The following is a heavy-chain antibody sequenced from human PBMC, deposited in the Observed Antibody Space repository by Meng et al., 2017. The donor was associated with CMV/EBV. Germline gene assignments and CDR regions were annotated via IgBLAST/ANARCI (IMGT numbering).Heavy chain of an antibody. Sequence: YSIHWVRQAPGQRLGWMGWIYAGNGDTKNSQKFQGRLTITRESSASTVYIELSSVRFEDTAVYYCARTRTDCASTSCYTGCYYFDYWGQGTLVTVSS. V-gene: IGHV1-3*01. CDR2: IYAGNGDT. J-gene: IGHJ4*02. D-gene: IGHD2-2*02. CDR1: YS. CDR3: ARTRTDCASTSCYTGCYYFDY.